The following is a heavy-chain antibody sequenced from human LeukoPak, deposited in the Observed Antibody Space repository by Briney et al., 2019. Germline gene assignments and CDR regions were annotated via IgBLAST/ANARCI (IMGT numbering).Heavy chain of an antibody. CDR3: ARERVRGYDSSGYYIY. CDR2: IYSGGST. J-gene: IGHJ4*02. CDR1: GFTFSSYA. V-gene: IGHV3-53*04. D-gene: IGHD3-22*01. Sequence: PGGSLRLSCAASGFTFSSYAMSWVRQAPRKGLEWVSVIYSGGSTYYADSVKGRFTISRHNPKNTLYLQMNSLRAEDTAVYYCARERVRGYDSSGYYIYWGQGTLVTVSS.